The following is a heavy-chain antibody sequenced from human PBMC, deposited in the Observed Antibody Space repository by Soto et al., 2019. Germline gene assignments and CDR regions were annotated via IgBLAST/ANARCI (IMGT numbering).Heavy chain of an antibody. CDR1: GYTFTSYA. CDR2: INAGNGNT. V-gene: IGHV1-3*01. D-gene: IGHD3-22*01. CDR3: ARAQTYYYDSSGYQGFDY. Sequence: GASVKVSCKVSGYTFTSYAMHWVRQAPGQRLEWMGWINAGNGNTKYSQKFQGRVTITRDTSASTAYMELSSLRSEDTAVYYCARAQTYYYDSSGYQGFDYWGQGTLVTVSS. J-gene: IGHJ4*02.